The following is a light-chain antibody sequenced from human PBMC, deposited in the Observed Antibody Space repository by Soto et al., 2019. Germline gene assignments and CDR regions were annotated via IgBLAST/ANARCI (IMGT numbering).Light chain of an antibody. CDR3: QQSYTMAPNT. Sequence: IQMTQSPSSLSASVGARDNITCRASQGISTYLNWYQQTPGKAPKLLIHAASSLHRGVPSRFSCGGSGTDFTLIISSLQPEDFATYYCQQSYTMAPNTFGQGTRLEIK. CDR2: AAS. V-gene: IGKV1-39*01. CDR1: QGISTY. J-gene: IGKJ2*01.